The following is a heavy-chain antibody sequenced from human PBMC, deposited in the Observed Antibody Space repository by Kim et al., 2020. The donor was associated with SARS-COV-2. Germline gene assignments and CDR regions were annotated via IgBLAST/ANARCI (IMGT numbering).Heavy chain of an antibody. CDR3: ARRPHSQLAGTSYFDY. Sequence: SETLSLTCTVSGGSISSSSYYWGWIRQPPGKGLEWIGSIYYSGSTYYNPSLKSRVTISVDTSKNQFSLKLSSVTAADTAVYYCARRPHSQLAGTSYFDYWGQGTLVTVSS. CDR1: GGSISSSSYY. D-gene: IGHD6-19*01. CDR2: IYYSGST. J-gene: IGHJ4*02. V-gene: IGHV4-39*01.